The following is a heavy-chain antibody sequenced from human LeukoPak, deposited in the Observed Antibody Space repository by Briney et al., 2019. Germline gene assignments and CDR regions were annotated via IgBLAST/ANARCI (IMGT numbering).Heavy chain of an antibody. D-gene: IGHD6-13*01. CDR3: AKDSGTHSSSWSSIDY. CDR1: GFTXXXXA. V-gene: IGHV3-23*01. Sequence: SLXLSXXXXGFTXXXXAMSGVRXAPGKGREWGSAISGSVGSTYYAPSVKARFTISRHNSNNTLSLQMNSLRAEDTAVYYCAKDSGTHSSSWSSIDYWGQGTLVTVSS. J-gene: IGHJ4*02. CDR2: ISGSVGST.